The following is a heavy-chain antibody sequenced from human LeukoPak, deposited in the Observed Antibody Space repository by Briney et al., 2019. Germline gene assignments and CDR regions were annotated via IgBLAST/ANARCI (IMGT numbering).Heavy chain of an antibody. D-gene: IGHD5-18*01. Sequence: GGYLRLSCAASGFNFIDSYMSWVRQAPGKGLEWISYISDSGKTIYYADSVKGRFTISRDNAKNSLFLQMNGLRAEDTSIYYCVRFYSYVIDYWGQGALVTVSS. CDR2: ISDSGKTI. CDR1: GFNFIDSY. CDR3: VRFYSYVIDY. J-gene: IGHJ4*02. V-gene: IGHV3-11*04.